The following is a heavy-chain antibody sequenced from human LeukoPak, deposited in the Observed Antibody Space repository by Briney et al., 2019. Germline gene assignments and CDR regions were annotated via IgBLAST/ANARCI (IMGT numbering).Heavy chain of an antibody. CDR1: GGSISSYY. CDR3: AREGGGYSYGHYNWFDP. V-gene: IGHV4-59*01. Sequence: PSETLSLTCTVSGGSISSYYWSWIRQPPGKGLEWIGYIYYSGSTNYNPSLKSRVTISVDTSKNQFSLKLSSVTAADTAVYYCAREGGGYSYGHYNWFDPWGQGTLVTVSS. D-gene: IGHD5-18*01. J-gene: IGHJ5*02. CDR2: IYYSGST.